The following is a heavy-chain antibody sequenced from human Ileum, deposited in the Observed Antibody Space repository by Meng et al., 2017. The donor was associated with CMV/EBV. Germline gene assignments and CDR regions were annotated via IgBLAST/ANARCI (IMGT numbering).Heavy chain of an antibody. J-gene: IGHJ4*02. Sequence: QVQLQESGPGLVKPSQTLSLTCTVSGDSISSGNYYWSWIRQPAGKGLEWIGRFYTRGSTHYNASLKSRVTISVDTSKNQFSLQLTSVTGADTAVYYCARNEDGYFDYWGQGIPVTSPQ. CDR2: FYTRGST. D-gene: IGHD1-1*01. V-gene: IGHV4-61*02. CDR3: ARNEDGYFDY. CDR1: GDSISSGNYY.